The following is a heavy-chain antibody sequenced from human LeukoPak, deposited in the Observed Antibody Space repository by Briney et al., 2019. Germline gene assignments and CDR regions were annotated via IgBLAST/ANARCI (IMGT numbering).Heavy chain of an antibody. V-gene: IGHV3-30-3*01. D-gene: IGHD3-3*01. J-gene: IGHJ4*02. Sequence: GGSLRLSCAASGFTFSSYAMHWVRQAPGKGLEWVAVISYDGSNKYYADSVKGRFTISRDNSKNTLYLQMNSLRAEDTAVYYCAREIYYDFWSGPDYWGQGTLVTVSS. CDR3: AREIYYDFWSGPDY. CDR2: ISYDGSNK. CDR1: GFTFSSYA.